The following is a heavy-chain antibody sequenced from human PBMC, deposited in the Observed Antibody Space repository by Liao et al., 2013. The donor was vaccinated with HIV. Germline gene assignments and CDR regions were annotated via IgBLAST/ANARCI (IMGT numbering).Heavy chain of an antibody. V-gene: IGHV4-61*02. J-gene: IGHJ6*04. CDR1: GGSITSGDSY. CDR2: IYTSGST. D-gene: IGHD3-3*01. CDR3: ARAGLSTILLDV. Sequence: QVQLQESGPRLVKPSQTLSLTCSVSGGSITSGDSYWSWIRQPAGKGLEWIGRIYTSGSTNYNPSLKSRVTMSVDTSKNQFSLKLISVTAADTAVYYCARAGLSTILLDVWGKGTTVTVSS.